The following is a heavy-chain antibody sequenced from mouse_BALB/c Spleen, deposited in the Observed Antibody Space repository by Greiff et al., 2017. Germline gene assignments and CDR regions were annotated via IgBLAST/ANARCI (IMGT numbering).Heavy chain of an antibody. J-gene: IGHJ4*01. Sequence: EVQLQESGGGLVQPGGSMKLSCVASGFTFSNYWMNWVRQSPEKGLEWVAEIRLKSNNYATHYAESVKGRFTISRDDSKSSVYLQMNNLRAEDTGIYYCTKLGRDYAMDYWGQGTAVTVSS. CDR3: TKLGRDYAMDY. CDR2: IRLKSNNYAT. D-gene: IGHD4-1*01. V-gene: IGHV6-6*02. CDR1: GFTFSNYW.